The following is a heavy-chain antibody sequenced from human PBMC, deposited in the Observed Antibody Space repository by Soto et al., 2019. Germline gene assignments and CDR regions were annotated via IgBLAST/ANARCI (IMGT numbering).Heavy chain of an antibody. CDR2: IIPIFGTA. V-gene: IGHV1-69*13. Sequence: GASVKVSCKASGGTFSSYAISWVRQAPGQGLEWMGGIIPIFGTANYAQKFQGRVTITADESTSTAYMELSSLRSEDTAVYYCARDGPRITGTTWRFDPWGQGTLVTVSS. CDR1: GGTFSSYA. D-gene: IGHD1-20*01. J-gene: IGHJ5*02. CDR3: ARDGPRITGTTWRFDP.